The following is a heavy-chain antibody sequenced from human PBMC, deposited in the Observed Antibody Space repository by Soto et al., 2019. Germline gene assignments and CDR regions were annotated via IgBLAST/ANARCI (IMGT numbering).Heavy chain of an antibody. CDR2: ISAYNGNT. D-gene: IGHD3-9*01. V-gene: IGHV1-18*04. CDR1: GDTITSYS. Sequence: GDTITSYSICWVRQEPGQVLEWMGWISAYNGNTNYAQKLQGRVTMTTDTSTSTAYMELRSLRSDDTAVDYCARGLRYFDLDAFDILGQGTMVTVSS. J-gene: IGHJ3*02. CDR3: ARGLRYFDLDAFDI.